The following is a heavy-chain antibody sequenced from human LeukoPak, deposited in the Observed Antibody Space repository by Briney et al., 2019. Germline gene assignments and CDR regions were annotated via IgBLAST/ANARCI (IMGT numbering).Heavy chain of an antibody. Sequence: PSETLSLTCTVSGDAISSTTSYWGWIRQPPGKGLEWIGSIFYRGSTYYNPSLKSRVTISIDTSKKQFSLRLNSVTAADTAVYYCARHPDVPRGLIAYSEFFSWGQGTLVTVSS. J-gene: IGHJ1*01. CDR1: GDAISSTTSY. CDR2: IFYRGST. V-gene: IGHV4-39*01. D-gene: IGHD3-10*01. CDR3: ARHPDVPRGLIAYSEFFS.